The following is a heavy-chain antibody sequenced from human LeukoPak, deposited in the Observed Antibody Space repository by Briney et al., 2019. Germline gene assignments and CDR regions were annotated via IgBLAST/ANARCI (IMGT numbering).Heavy chain of an antibody. J-gene: IGHJ3*01. V-gene: IGHV4-59*01. Sequence: KTSETLSLTCTVSGASISKDYWAWIRQPPGKGLEWIGYVTHSDFNKANGDITNYNPSLESRVTTSPDTPRNQFSLKLTSMTAADTAIYYCVRASVDTGGAFDVWGQGTVVTVSS. CDR2: VTHSDFNKANGDIT. CDR1: GASISKDY. D-gene: IGHD2-8*02. CDR3: VRASVDTGGAFDV.